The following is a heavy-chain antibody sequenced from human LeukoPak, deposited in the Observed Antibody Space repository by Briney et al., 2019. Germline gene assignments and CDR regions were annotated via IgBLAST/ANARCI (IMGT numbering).Heavy chain of an antibody. V-gene: IGHV5-51*01. Sequence: GESLKISCKGSGYSFTSYWIGWVRQMPRKGREWMGIIYPVDSDTRYSPSFRGQVTISADKSISTAYLQWSSLKASDTAMYHCARHPIGGYYDSSGYPSDSFDVWGQGTMVTVSS. CDR2: IYPVDSDT. J-gene: IGHJ3*01. CDR1: GYSFTSYW. D-gene: IGHD3-22*01. CDR3: ARHPIGGYYDSSGYPSDSFDV.